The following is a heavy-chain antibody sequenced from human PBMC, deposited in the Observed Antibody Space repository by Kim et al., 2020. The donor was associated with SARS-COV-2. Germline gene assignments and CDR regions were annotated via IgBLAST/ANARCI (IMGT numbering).Heavy chain of an antibody. D-gene: IGHD5-18*01. J-gene: IGHJ6*02. CDR3: ARVRIHGDYGMDV. V-gene: IGHV1-69*06. CDR1: GGTFSSYA. CDR2: IIPIFGTA. Sequence: SVKVSCKASGGTFSSYAISWVRQAPGQGLEWMGGIIPIFGTANYAQKFQGRVTITADKSTSTAYMELSSLRSEDTAVYYCARVRIHGDYGMDVWGQGTTVTVSS.